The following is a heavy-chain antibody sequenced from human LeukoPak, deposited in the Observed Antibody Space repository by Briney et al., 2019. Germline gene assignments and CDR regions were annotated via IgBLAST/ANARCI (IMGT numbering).Heavy chain of an antibody. D-gene: IGHD3-3*01. J-gene: IGHJ4*02. CDR1: GFTFGDYA. CDR3: TRAYDFWSGYYSDY. Sequence: GGSLRLSCTASGFTFGDYAMSWVRQAPGKGLEGVGFIRRKAYGGTTEYAASVKGRFTISRDDSKSIAYLQMNSLKTEDTAVYYCTRAYDFWSGYYSDYWGQGTLVTVSS. V-gene: IGHV3-49*04. CDR2: IRRKAYGGTT.